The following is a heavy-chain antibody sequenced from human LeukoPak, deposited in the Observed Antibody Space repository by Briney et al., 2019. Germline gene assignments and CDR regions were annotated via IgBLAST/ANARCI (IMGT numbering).Heavy chain of an antibody. D-gene: IGHD3-10*01. Sequence: PSETLSLTCTVSGGSISSYYWSWIRQPPGKGLEWIGYIYYSGSTNYNPSLKSRVTISVDTSKNQFSLKLSSVTAADTAVYYCALMVRGVPRVVQNDYWGQGTLVTVSS. CDR3: ALMVRGVPRVVQNDY. CDR2: IYYSGST. J-gene: IGHJ4*02. V-gene: IGHV4-59*08. CDR1: GGSISSYY.